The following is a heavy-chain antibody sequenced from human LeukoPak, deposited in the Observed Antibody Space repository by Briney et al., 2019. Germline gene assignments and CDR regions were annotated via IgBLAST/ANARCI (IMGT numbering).Heavy chain of an antibody. D-gene: IGHD3-16*01. V-gene: IGHV3-48*01. Sequence: GGSLGLSCAASGFTFSSYSMNWVRQAPGKGLEWVSYISGSSGTIYYADSVKGRFTISRDNAKNSLYLQMNSLRGEDTAVYYCARRSEFGVLYDMDVWGKGTTVTVPS. CDR2: ISGSSGTI. J-gene: IGHJ6*03. CDR3: ARRSEFGVLYDMDV. CDR1: GFTFSSYS.